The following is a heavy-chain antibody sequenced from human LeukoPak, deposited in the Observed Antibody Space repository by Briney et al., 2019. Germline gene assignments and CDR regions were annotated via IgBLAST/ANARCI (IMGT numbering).Heavy chain of an antibody. D-gene: IGHD2-2*01. Sequence: GSLSLSCAASGFTFSSYAMSWVRQAPGKGLEWVSAISGSGGSTYYADSVKGRFTISRDNSKNTLYLQMNSLRAEDTAVYYCAKEGAFVVVPAASRGRYYYGMDVWGQGTTVTVSS. CDR1: GFTFSSYA. J-gene: IGHJ6*02. CDR3: AKEGAFVVVPAASRGRYYYGMDV. CDR2: ISGSGGST. V-gene: IGHV3-23*01.